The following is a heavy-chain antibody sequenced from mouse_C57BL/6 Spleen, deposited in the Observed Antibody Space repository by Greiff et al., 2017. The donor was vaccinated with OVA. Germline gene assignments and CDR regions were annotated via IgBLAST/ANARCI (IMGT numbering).Heavy chain of an antibody. J-gene: IGHJ4*01. CDR2: ISYDGSN. CDR1: GYSITSGYY. V-gene: IGHV3-6*01. CDR3: AREGFYYSKDYAMDY. Sequence: ESGPGLVRPSQSLSLTCSVTGYSITSGYYWNWIRQFPGNKLEWMGYISYDGSNNYNPSLKNRISITRDTSKNQFFLKLNSVTTEDTATYYCAREGFYYSKDYAMDYWGQGTSVTVSS. D-gene: IGHD2-5*01.